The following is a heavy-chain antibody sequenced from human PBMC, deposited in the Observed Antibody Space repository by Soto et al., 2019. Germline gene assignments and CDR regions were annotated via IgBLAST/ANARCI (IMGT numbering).Heavy chain of an antibody. V-gene: IGHV1-58*01. CDR3: AADRPYCSGGSCYSVSGY. Sequence: GASVKVSCKASGFTFTSSAVQWVRQARGQRLEWIGWIVVGSGNTNYAQKFQERVTITRDMSTSTAYMELSSLRSEDTAVYYCAADRPYCSGGSCYSVSGYWGQGTLVTVSS. J-gene: IGHJ4*02. D-gene: IGHD2-15*01. CDR2: IVVGSGNT. CDR1: GFTFTSSA.